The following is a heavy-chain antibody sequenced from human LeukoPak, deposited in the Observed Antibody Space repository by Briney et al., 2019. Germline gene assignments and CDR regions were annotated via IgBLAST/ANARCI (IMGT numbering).Heavy chain of an antibody. CDR3: ARAHHYYDSSGYYGY. Sequence: SETLSLTCAVNGGSFSRYYWSWIRQPPGKGLEWIGEINHSGSTNYNPSLKSRVTISVDTSKNQFSLKLSSVTAADTAVYYCARAHHYYDSSGYYGYWGQGTLVTVSS. CDR2: INHSGST. V-gene: IGHV4-34*01. CDR1: GGSFSRYY. D-gene: IGHD3-22*01. J-gene: IGHJ4*02.